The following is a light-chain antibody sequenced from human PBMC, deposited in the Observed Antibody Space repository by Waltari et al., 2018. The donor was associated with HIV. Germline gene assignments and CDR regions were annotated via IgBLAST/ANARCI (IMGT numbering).Light chain of an antibody. CDR2: SDH. Sequence: QSVLTQPPSASGTPGPRVTISCSGSTSTIGRNTVNWSQPLPGTAPKLFIYSDHQRPSGVPDRFSGSKSDTSASLAISRLRSEDEADYYCASWDDTLNGPLFDGGTKLTVL. V-gene: IGLV1-44*01. J-gene: IGLJ2*01. CDR1: TSTIGRNT. CDR3: ASWDDTLNGPL.